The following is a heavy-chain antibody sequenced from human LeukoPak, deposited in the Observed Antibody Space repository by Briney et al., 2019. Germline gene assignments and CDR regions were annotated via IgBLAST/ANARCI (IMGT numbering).Heavy chain of an antibody. Sequence: PGGSLRLSCAASGFTFSSYGMHWVRQAPGKGLEWVAVISFDGDNKHYADSVKGRFTISRDNSKNTLYLQMNSLRAEDTAVYYCARREVQLWAFDYWGQGTLVTVSS. J-gene: IGHJ4*02. CDR2: ISFDGDNK. V-gene: IGHV3-30*03. CDR1: GFTFSSYG. CDR3: ARREVQLWAFDY. D-gene: IGHD5-18*01.